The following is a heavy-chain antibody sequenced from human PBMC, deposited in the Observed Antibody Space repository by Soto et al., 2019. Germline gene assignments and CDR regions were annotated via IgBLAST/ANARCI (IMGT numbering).Heavy chain of an antibody. J-gene: IGHJ6*02. CDR3: ARDVGYYGSGSYYPPLSYYYGMDV. V-gene: IGHV6-1*01. Sequence: PSQTLSLTCAISGDSVSSNSAAWNWIRQSPSRGLEWLGRTYYRSKWYNDYAVSVKSRITINPDTSKNQFSLQLNSVTPEDTAVYYCARDVGYYGSGSYYPPLSYYYGMDVWGQGTTVTVSS. CDR1: GDSVSSNSAA. CDR2: TYYRSKWYN. D-gene: IGHD3-10*01.